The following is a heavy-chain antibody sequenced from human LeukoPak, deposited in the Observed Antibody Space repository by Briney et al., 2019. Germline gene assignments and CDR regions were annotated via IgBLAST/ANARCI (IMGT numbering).Heavy chain of an antibody. J-gene: IGHJ4*02. Sequence: SSQTLSLTCNVSGGSISSYYWSWMRQPPGKGLEWIGYIYYSGSTYYNPSLKSRVTILVDTSKNQFSLKLSPVTAADTAVYYCARARETGGYYFDYWGQGTLVTVSS. V-gene: IGHV4-59*08. CDR1: GGSISSYY. CDR2: IYYSGST. CDR3: ARARETGGYYFDY. D-gene: IGHD3-10*01.